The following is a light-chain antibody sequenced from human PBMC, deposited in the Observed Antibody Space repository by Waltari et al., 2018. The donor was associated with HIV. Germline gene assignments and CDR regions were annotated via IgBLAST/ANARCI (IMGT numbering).Light chain of an antibody. CDR3: V. V-gene: IGLV3-21*02. CDR1: NIGNRR. Sequence: SSVLTQTPSVSVAPGQTARITCGGDNIGNRRGHWYQQKPGQAPVLVVYDDIDRPSGITERFSGSRSGNTATLTISRVEVGDTNSDHRVFGGGTKLTVL. J-gene: IGLJ2*01. CDR2: DDI.